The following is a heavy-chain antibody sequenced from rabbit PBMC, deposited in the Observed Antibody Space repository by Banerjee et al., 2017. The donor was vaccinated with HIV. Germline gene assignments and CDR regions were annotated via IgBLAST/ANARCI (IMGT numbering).Heavy chain of an antibody. CDR3: ARDLVVAIGWNFGL. V-gene: IGHV1S40*01. CDR1: GFSFNNDYY. CDR2: IGASGGIT. J-gene: IGHJ4*01. D-gene: IGHD3-3*01. Sequence: QSLEESGGDLVKPGASLTLTCTASGFSFNNDYYMCWVRQAPGKGLEWIACIGASGGITWYASWAKGRFTISKTSSTTVTLQMTSLTAADTATYFCARDLVVAIGWNFGLWGPGTLVTVS.